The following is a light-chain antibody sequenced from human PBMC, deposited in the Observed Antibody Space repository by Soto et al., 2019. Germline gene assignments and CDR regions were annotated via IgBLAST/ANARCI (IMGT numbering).Light chain of an antibody. CDR1: SSNIGNNY. CDR2: DNN. V-gene: IGLV1-51*01. Sequence: QSVLTQPPSVSAAPGQKVTISCSGSSSNIGNNYVSWYQQLPGTAPKLLIYDNNKRPSGIPDRFSDSKSGTSATLAITGLQTGDEADYYCGTWDSSLSAYVFAMGTKVTVL. CDR3: GTWDSSLSAYV. J-gene: IGLJ1*01.